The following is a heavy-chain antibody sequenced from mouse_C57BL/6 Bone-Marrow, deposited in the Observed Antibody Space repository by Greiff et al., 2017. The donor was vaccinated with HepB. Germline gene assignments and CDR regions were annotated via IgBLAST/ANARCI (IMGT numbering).Heavy chain of an antibody. CDR3: ARHRLGAWFAY. CDR2: ISSGGSYT. J-gene: IGHJ3*01. V-gene: IGHV5-6*01. Sequence: EVMLVESGGDLVKPGGSLKLSCAASGFTFSSYGMSWVRQTPDKRLEWVATISSGGSYTYYPDSVKGRITISRDNAKNTLYMQMSSLKSEDTAMYYCARHRLGAWFAYWGQGTLVTVSA. CDR1: GFTFSSYG. D-gene: IGHD4-1*01.